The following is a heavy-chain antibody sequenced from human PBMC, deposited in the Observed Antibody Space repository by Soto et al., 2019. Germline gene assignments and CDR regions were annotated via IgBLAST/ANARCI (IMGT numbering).Heavy chain of an antibody. CDR2: IIPIFDTV. D-gene: IGHD3-16*01. Sequence: QVQLVQSGAEVKKPGSSVKVSCKASGGTFSSNAINWVRQAPGQGLEWMGGIIPIFDTVNYGQKFQGRVTITADDSTTTADMELSSLRSDDTAGYYCARVRGGRMTIMVRGGAFSVWGQGTMVHVSS. J-gene: IGHJ3*01. CDR3: ARVRGGRMTIMVRGGAFSV. V-gene: IGHV1-69*01. CDR1: GGTFSSNA.